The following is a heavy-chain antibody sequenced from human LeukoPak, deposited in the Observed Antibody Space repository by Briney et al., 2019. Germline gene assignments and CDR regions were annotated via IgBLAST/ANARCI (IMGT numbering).Heavy chain of an antibody. J-gene: IGHJ5*02. V-gene: IGHV4-39*07. D-gene: IGHD2-15*01. CDR2: IYYSGNT. Sequence: PSETLSLTCSVSGGSISSSNYYWGWIRQPPEKGLEWIGSIYYSGNTYDNPSLKSRVTLSVDASKNQFSLKLSSVTAADTAVYYCARGRGGGGSSNNWLDPWGQGSLVIVSS. CDR1: GGSISSSNYY. CDR3: ARGRGGGGSSNNWLDP.